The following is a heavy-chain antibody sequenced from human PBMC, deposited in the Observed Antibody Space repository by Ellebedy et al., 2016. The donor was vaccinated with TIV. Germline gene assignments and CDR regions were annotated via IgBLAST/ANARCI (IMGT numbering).Heavy chain of an antibody. CDR2: MNPNSGNT. Sequence: ASVKVSXXASGYTFTSYDINWVRQATGQGLEWMGWMNPNSGNTGYAQKFQGRVTMTRNTSISTAYMELSSLRSEDTAVYYCARGMATNEHDYWGQGTLVTVSS. V-gene: IGHV1-8*01. J-gene: IGHJ4*02. CDR3: ARGMATNEHDY. D-gene: IGHD5-12*01. CDR1: GYTFTSYD.